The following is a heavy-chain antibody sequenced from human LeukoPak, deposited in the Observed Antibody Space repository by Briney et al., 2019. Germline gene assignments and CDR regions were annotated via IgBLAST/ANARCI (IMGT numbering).Heavy chain of an antibody. CDR2: ISYDGSNK. J-gene: IGHJ4*02. D-gene: IGHD3-22*01. CDR3: ARGLAYYYNSSAYFLDY. Sequence: PGGSLRLSCAASGFTFRSYAMHWVRQAPGKGLEWVAVISYDGSNKYYADSVKGRITISRDNTKNTVYLQMNSLRAEDTAVYYCARGLAYYYNSSAYFLDYWGQGTLVIVSS. CDR1: GFTFRSYA. V-gene: IGHV3-30*04.